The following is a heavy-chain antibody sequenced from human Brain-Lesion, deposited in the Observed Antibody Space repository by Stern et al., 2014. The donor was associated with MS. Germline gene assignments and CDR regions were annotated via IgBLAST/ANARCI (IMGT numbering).Heavy chain of an antibody. D-gene: IGHD3-3*01. CDR2: IYFSGNT. J-gene: IGHJ6*02. V-gene: IGHV4-30-4*01. CDR3: ARLPNYDLWGRLNYYGMDV. CDR1: GGSISSDTYY. Sequence: QVQLQESAPGLVKPSQTLSLTCTVSGGSISSDTYYWSWIRQPPGKGLEWIGYIYFSGNTQYNPSLKSRVIISVDTSKNEFSLKMSSVTVADTAVYYCARLPNYDLWGRLNYYGMDVWGQGTTVSVSS.